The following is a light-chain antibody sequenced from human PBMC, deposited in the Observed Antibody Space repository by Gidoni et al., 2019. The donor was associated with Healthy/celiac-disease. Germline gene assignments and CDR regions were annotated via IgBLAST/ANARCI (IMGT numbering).Light chain of an antibody. V-gene: IGLV2-14*03. J-gene: IGLJ1*01. CDR1: SSDVGGYNY. CDR2: DVS. Sequence: QSALTQPASVSGSPGQSITISCTGTSSDVGGYNYVSWYQKHPGKAPKLMIYDVSNRPPGVSNRFSGSKSGNTASLTISGLKAEDEADYYCSSYTSSSTLYVFGTGTKVTVL. CDR3: SSYTSSSTLYV.